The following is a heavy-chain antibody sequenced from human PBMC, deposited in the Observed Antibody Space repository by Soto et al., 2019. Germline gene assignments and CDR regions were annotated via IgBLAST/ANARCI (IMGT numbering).Heavy chain of an antibody. J-gene: IGHJ6*02. V-gene: IGHV3-30*18. CDR1: GFTFSSYG. CDR2: ISYDGSNK. D-gene: IGHD2-2*01. Sequence: GGSLRLSCAASGFTFSSYGMHWVRQAPGKGLEWVAVISYDGSNKYFGDSVKGRFTISRDNSKNTLYLQMNSLRAADTAVYYCAKNERYCTSTTCPPYYGIDVWGQRTTVTVSS. CDR3: AKNERYCTSTTCPPYYGIDV.